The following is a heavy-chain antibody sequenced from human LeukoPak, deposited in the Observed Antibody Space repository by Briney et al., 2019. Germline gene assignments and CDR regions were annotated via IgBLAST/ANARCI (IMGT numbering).Heavy chain of an antibody. J-gene: IGHJ4*02. CDR1: GYTFTGYY. CDR3: ARTAARRFDY. V-gene: IGHV1-46*01. CDR2: INPTGGST. Sequence: ASVRVSCKASGYTFTGYYMHWVRQAPGQGLEWMGIINPTGGSTTYAQKFQGRVTMTRDTSTSTVYMELSSLRSDDTAVYYCARTAARRFDYWGQGTLVTVSS. D-gene: IGHD6-6*01.